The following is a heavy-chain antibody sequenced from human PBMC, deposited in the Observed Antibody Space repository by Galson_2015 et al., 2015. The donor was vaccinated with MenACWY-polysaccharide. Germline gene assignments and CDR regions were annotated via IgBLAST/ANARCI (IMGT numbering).Heavy chain of an antibody. D-gene: IGHD3-22*01. J-gene: IGHJ3*02. V-gene: IGHV3-9*01. CDR3: AKGYYYGSSGYYDAFDI. Sequence: SLRLSCAASGFTFDDYAMHWVRQAPGKGLEWVSGISWNSGSIGYADSVKGRFTISRDNAKNSLYLQMNSLRAEDTALYYCAKGYYYGSSGYYDAFDIWGQGTMVTVSS. CDR1: GFTFDDYA. CDR2: ISWNSGSI.